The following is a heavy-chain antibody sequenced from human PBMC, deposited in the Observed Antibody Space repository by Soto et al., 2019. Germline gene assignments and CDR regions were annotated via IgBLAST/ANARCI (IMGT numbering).Heavy chain of an antibody. V-gene: IGHV4-31*03. CDR2: IYYSGST. D-gene: IGHD3-9*01. J-gene: IGHJ4*02. CDR3: ARGGDTYYDILTGYSAYYFDY. CDR1: GGSISSGGYY. Sequence: PSETLSLTCTVSGGSISSGGYYWSWIRQHPGKGLEWIGYIYYSGSTYYNPSLKSRVTISVDTSKNQFSLKLSSVTAADTAVYYCARGGDTYYDILTGYSAYYFDYWGQGTLVTVSS.